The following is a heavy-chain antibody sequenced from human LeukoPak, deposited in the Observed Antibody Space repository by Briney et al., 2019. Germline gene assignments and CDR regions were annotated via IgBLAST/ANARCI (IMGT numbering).Heavy chain of an antibody. CDR1: GGSISSYY. Sequence: SETLSLTCTVSGGSISSYYWSWIRQPAGKGLEWIGRIHTSGSTNYNPSLKSRVTISVDTSKNQFSLKLSSVTAADTAVYYCAREVLRSDAFDVWGQGTLVTVSS. CDR2: IHTSGST. D-gene: IGHD4-17*01. CDR3: AREVLRSDAFDV. V-gene: IGHV4-4*07. J-gene: IGHJ3*01.